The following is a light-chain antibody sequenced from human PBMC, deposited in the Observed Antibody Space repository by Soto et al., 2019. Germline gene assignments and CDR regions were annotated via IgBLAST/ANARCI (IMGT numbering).Light chain of an antibody. J-gene: IGLJ1*01. CDR2: DVS. CDR3: SSYTTISTRV. Sequence: QSALTQPASVSGSPGQSITISCTGTSSDVGGYNYVSWYQQHPGKAPKLMIYDVSNRPSGISNGFSGSKSGNTASLTISGLQAEDEADYYCSSYTTISTRVFGTGTKVTVL. V-gene: IGLV2-14*03. CDR1: SSDVGGYNY.